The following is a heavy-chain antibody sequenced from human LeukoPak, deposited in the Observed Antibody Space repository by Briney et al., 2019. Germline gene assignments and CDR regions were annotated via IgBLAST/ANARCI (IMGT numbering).Heavy chain of an antibody. CDR2: INSDGSSA. D-gene: IGHD3-3*01. J-gene: IGHJ5*02. Sequence: QPRGSLRLSCAASEFTFSFYWMHWVRQAPGKGLVWVSRINSDGSSADYADSVKGRFTISRDNSKNTLYLQMNSLRAEDTAVYYCAKDRLRFLEWLSSGFDPWGQGTLVTVSS. CDR3: AKDRLRFLEWLSSGFDP. CDR1: EFTFSFYW. V-gene: IGHV3-74*01.